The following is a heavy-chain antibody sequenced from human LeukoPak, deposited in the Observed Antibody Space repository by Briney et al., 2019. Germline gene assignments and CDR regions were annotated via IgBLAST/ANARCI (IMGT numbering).Heavy chain of an antibody. CDR3: ARQAMVRGESDP. V-gene: IGHV5-51*01. CDR2: IYPGDSET. CDR1: GYSFTSYW. Sequence: GESLKTSCKGSGYSFTSYWIAWVRQMPGKGLEWMGIIYPGDSETRYSPSFQGQVTISADKSISTAYLQWSSLKASDTAMYYCARQAMVRGESDPWGQGTLATVSS. D-gene: IGHD3-10*01. J-gene: IGHJ5*02.